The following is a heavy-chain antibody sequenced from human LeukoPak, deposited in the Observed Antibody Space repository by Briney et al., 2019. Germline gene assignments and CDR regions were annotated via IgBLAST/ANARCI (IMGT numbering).Heavy chain of an antibody. V-gene: IGHV3-69-1*02. D-gene: IGHD5-24*01. J-gene: IGHJ4*02. CDR3: AKDHSADGWPTFEY. Sequence: GGSLRLSCAASGFTFSDAWMSWVRLAPGRGLEWLASITKYDGRVYYADSVRGRFTISRDTSQNELYLQMNSLRADDSAIYFCAKDHSADGWPTFEYWGRGTLVSVSS. CDR2: ITKYDGRV. CDR1: GFTFSDAW.